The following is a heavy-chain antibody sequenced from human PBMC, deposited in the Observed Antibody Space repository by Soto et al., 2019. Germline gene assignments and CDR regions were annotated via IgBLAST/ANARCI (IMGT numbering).Heavy chain of an antibody. Sequence: EVQLVESGGGLVQPGASLRLSCAASGVTVSNNYMSWVRQAPGKGLEWVSVIYSVGSTSYADSVTGRFTISRDNSKNMVYLQMNSLRAEDTAVYYCARNRPETKYGYWGQGTLVTVSS. J-gene: IGHJ4*02. CDR1: GVTVSNNY. D-gene: IGHD4-17*01. V-gene: IGHV3-66*01. CDR3: ARNRPETKYGY. CDR2: IYSVGST.